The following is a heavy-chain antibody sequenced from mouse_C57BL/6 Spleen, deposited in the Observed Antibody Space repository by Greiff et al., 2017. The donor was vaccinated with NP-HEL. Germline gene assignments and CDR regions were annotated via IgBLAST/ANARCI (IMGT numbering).Heavy chain of an antibody. J-gene: IGHJ3*01. D-gene: IGHD1-1*01. V-gene: IGHV1-80*01. CDR1: GYAFSSYW. Sequence: QVQLQQSGAELVKPGASVKISCKASGYAFSSYWMNWVKQRPGKGLEWIGQIYPGDGDTNYNGKFKGKATLTADKSSSTAYMQLSSLTSEDSAVYFCARGGSSYDWCAYWGQGTLVTVSA. CDR2: IYPGDGDT. CDR3: ARGGSSYDWCAY.